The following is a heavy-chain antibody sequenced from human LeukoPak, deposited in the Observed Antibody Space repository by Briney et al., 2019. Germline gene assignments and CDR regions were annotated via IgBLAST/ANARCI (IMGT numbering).Heavy chain of an antibody. J-gene: IGHJ4*02. CDR1: GYSFTSYW. CDR3: ARATGNYGGTSDY. D-gene: IGHD2-21*01. Sequence: GESLKISCKGSGYSFTSYWIGWVRQMPGKGLEWMGIIYPGDSDTRYSPSFQGQVTFSADKSLNTAYLQWSSLKASDTAMYYCARATGNYGGTSDYWGQGTLVTVSS. V-gene: IGHV5-51*01. CDR2: IYPGDSDT.